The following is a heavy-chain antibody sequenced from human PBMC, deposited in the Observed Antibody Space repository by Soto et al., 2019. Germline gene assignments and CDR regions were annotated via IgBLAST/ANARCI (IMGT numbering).Heavy chain of an antibody. CDR2: VKDGGHT. D-gene: IGHD5-12*01. CDR1: GGYLSGYY. Sequence: QVQLQQWGAGLLKPSETLSLNCAVTGGYLSGYYWSWIRQPPGKGLEWIGEVKDGGHTNYSPSLRGRVTISADTSNNQSSLRLSSVTAADTGVYYCARGQEGVVATHWDQGSLVTVSS. V-gene: IGHV4-34*01. J-gene: IGHJ4*02. CDR3: ARGQEGVVATH.